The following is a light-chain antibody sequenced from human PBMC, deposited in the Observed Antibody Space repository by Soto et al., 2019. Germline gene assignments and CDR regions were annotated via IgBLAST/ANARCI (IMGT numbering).Light chain of an antibody. V-gene: IGLV2-8*01. Sequence: QSVLTQPPSASGSPGQSVTISCTGTPSDVGGSNSVSWYQQHPGKAPNLMIYDVNKRPSGVPDRFSGSKSGNTASLTVSGLQAAYEAYYFCSSYAHSDVVFGGGTKLTVL. CDR3: SSYAHSDVV. J-gene: IGLJ2*01. CDR2: DVN. CDR1: PSDVGGSNS.